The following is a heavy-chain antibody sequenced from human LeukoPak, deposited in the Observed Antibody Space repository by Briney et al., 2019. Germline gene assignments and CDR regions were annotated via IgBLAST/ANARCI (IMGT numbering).Heavy chain of an antibody. CDR3: ARPRGSAAPLDY. CDR1: GYSFTTYW. Sequence: GESLKISCKGSGYSFTTYWIAWLRQMPGKGLEWMGIIYPGDSDTRYSPSFQGQVTISADKSISTAYLQWSNLKASDTAMYYCARPRGSAAPLDYWGQGTLVTVSS. CDR2: IYPGDSDT. J-gene: IGHJ4*02. D-gene: IGHD6-25*01. V-gene: IGHV5-51*01.